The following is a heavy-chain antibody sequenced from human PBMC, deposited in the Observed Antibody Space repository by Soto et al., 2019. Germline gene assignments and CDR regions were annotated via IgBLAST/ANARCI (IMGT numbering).Heavy chain of an antibody. V-gene: IGHV4-59*08. Sequence: SETLSLTCTVPGGSISSYYWSWIRQPPGKGLDWIGYIYYSGSTNYNPSLKSRVTISVDTSKNQFSLKLSSVTAADTAVYYCARGSELPYYFDYWGQGTLVTVSS. D-gene: IGHD3-10*01. CDR2: IYYSGST. J-gene: IGHJ4*02. CDR1: GGSISSYY. CDR3: ARGSELPYYFDY.